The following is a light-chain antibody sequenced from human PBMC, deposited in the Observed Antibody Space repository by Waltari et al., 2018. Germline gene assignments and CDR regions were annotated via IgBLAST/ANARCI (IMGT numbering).Light chain of an antibody. CDR3: CSYAGRGTYV. Sequence: QSALTQPASVSGTPGQSNTIPCTGTTSDGGNSDLVSWYQQPPGKAPKLLICEVINWPAGVARRFSGSKSGNTASLTISGLQGEDEADYYCCSYAGRGTYVFGSGTKVTVL. V-gene: IGLV2-23*02. CDR2: EVI. J-gene: IGLJ1*01. CDR1: TSDGGNSDL.